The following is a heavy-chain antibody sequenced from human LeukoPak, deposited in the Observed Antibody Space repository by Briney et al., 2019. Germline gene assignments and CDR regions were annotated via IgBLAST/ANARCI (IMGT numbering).Heavy chain of an antibody. CDR2: ISYDGSNK. V-gene: IGHV3-30*04. J-gene: IGHJ4*02. Sequence: GRSLRLSCAAPGFTFSSYAMHWVRQAPGKGLEWVAVISYDGSNKYYADSVKGRFTISRDNSKNTLYLQMNSLRAEDTAVYYCARDRGSGYGPPDLDYWGQGTLVTVSS. CDR3: ARDRGSGYGPPDLDY. D-gene: IGHD5-12*01. CDR1: GFTFSSYA.